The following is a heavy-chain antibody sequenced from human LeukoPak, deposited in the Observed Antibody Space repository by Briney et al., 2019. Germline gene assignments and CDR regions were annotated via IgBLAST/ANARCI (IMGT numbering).Heavy chain of an antibody. J-gene: IGHJ6*02. D-gene: IGHD3-22*01. V-gene: IGHV3-30*03. CDR1: GFTFSNFG. CDR3: AILPLARGSAYDVPWEYGMDV. Sequence: GGSLRLSCAASGFTFSNFGINWVRQVPGKGLEWMAIIPYDGSNEYYADSVKGRFTISRDNSNNTLYLQMNSLRVEDTAVYYCAILPLARGSAYDVPWEYGMDVWGQGTTVSVSS. CDR2: IPYDGSNE.